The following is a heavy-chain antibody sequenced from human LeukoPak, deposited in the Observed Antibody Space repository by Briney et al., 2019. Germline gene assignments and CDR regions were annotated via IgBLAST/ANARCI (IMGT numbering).Heavy chain of an antibody. CDR2: ISSSSSTI. J-gene: IGHJ4*02. CDR1: GFTFSSYS. CDR3: ARDFGLDSGIAAAGTGY. D-gene: IGHD6-13*01. Sequence: PGGSLRLSCAASGFTFSSYSMNWVRQAPGKGLEWVSYISSSSSTIYYADSVKGRFTISRDNAKNSLYLQMNSLRAEDTAVYYCARDFGLDSGIAAAGTGYWGQGALVTVSS. V-gene: IGHV3-48*01.